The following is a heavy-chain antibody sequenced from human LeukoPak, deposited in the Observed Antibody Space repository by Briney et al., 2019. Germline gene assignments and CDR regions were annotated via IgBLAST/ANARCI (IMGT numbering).Heavy chain of an antibody. D-gene: IGHD3/OR15-3a*01. CDR3: ARDLDSGLESYYFDY. CDR2: IYYSGST. Sequence: PSETLSLTCTVSGGSISSYYWSWIRQPPGKGLEWIGYIYYSGSTNYNPSLKSRVTISVDTSKNQFSLKLSSVTAADTAVYYCARDLDSGLESYYFDYWGQGTLVTVSS. V-gene: IGHV4-59*12. J-gene: IGHJ4*02. CDR1: GGSISSYY.